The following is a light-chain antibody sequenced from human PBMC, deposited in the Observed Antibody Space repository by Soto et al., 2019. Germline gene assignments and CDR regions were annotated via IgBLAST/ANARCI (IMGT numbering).Light chain of an antibody. V-gene: IGKV1-27*01. Sequence: DIQMTQSPSSLSASVGDRVTITCRASQGISNYLAWYQQKPGKVPKLLIYAASTLQSGVPSRFSGSGSGTDFTITISSLKPEDVATYYCQKYNSAPWTFGPGTKVEIK. CDR1: QGISNY. J-gene: IGKJ1*01. CDR2: AAS. CDR3: QKYNSAPWT.